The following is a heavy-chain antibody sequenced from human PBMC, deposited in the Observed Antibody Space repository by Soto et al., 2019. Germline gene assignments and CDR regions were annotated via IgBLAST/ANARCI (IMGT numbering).Heavy chain of an antibody. V-gene: IGHV3-30*18. CDR1: GFSLSSYA. CDR2: TSNDGKKA. Sequence: QVQLVESGGGVVQPGTSLRVSCEVSGFSLSSYAIHWVRQAPGKGLEWVAVTSNDGKKASYADSVKGRFTVSRDNSKNTVALQMNSLRSEDTAVYFCAKAGEVFGLVIFAYLDSWGQGSLVTVSA. CDR3: AKAGEVFGLVIFAYLDS. D-gene: IGHD2-21*01. J-gene: IGHJ4*02.